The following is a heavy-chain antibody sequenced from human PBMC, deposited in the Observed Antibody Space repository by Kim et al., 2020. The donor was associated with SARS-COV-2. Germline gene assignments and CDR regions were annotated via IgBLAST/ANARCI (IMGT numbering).Heavy chain of an antibody. CDR2: INHSGST. Sequence: SETLSLTCAVYGGSFSGYYWSWIRQPPGKGLEWIGEINHSGSTNYNPSLKSRVTISVDTSKNQFSLKLSSVTAADTAVYYCASLGGLRWGQPRKDYWGQGTLVTVSS. CDR3: ASLGGLRWGQPRKDY. J-gene: IGHJ4*02. D-gene: IGHD5-12*01. V-gene: IGHV4-34*01. CDR1: GGSFSGYY.